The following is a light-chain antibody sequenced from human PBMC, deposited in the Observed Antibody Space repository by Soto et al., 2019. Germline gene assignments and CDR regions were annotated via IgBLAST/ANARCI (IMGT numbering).Light chain of an antibody. Sequence: EIVMTQSPATLSVSPGERAKFSCRASQSVRNNLAWFQQKPGQTPRLLIYGASTRATGIPARFSGSGSATDFTLTISRLQSEEFAVYYCQQYNNWPLTFGGGSKVEIK. CDR3: QQYNNWPLT. V-gene: IGKV3-15*01. CDR1: QSVRNN. J-gene: IGKJ4*01. CDR2: GAS.